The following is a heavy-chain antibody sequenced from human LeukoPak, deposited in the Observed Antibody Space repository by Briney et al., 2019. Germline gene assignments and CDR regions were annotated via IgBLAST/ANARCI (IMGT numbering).Heavy chain of an antibody. CDR3: ATNWNYRFDY. Sequence: GGSLRLSCAASGFTFSTYWMHWVRQAPGKGLVWVSRISSDGSITSYADSVKGRFTISRDNAKNTLYLQMNSLRAEDTAVYYCATNWNYRFDYWGQGTLVAVSS. CDR2: ISSDGSIT. CDR1: GFTFSTYW. D-gene: IGHD1-7*01. V-gene: IGHV3-74*01. J-gene: IGHJ4*02.